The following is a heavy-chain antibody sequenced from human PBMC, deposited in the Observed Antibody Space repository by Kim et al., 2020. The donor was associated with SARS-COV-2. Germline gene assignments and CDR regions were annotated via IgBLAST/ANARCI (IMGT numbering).Heavy chain of an antibody. V-gene: IGHV3-9*01. CDR1: GFTFDDYA. CDR3: AKEGLQGWLLREDDAFDI. Sequence: GGSLRLSCAASGFTFDDYAMHWVRQAPGKGLEWVSGISWNSGSIGYADSVKGRFTISRDNAKNSLYLQMNSLRAEDTALYYCAKEGLQGWLLREDDAFDIWGQGTMVTVSS. D-gene: IGHD3-22*01. J-gene: IGHJ3*02. CDR2: ISWNSGSI.